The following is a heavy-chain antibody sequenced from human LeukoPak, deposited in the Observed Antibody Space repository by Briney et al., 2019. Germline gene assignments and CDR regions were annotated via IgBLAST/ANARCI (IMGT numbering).Heavy chain of an antibody. CDR3: ARDFLSQYYYDSSGYYYGDKFDY. CDR2: ISGSGGST. D-gene: IGHD3-22*01. V-gene: IGHV3-23*01. Sequence: GGSLRLSCAASGFTFSSYAMSWVRQAPGKGLEWVSAISGSGGSTYYADSVKGRFTISRDNSKNTLYLQMNSLRAEDTAVYYCARDFLSQYYYDSSGYYYGDKFDYWGQGTLVTVS. CDR1: GFTFSSYA. J-gene: IGHJ4*02.